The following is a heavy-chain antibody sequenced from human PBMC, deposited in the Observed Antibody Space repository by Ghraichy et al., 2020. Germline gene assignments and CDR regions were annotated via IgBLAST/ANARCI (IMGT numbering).Heavy chain of an antibody. CDR2: IWYDGSNK. V-gene: IGHV3-33*01. Sequence: GGSLRLSCAASGFTFSSYGMHWVRQAPGKGLEWVAVIWYDGSNKYYADSVKGRFTISRDNSKNTLYLQMNSLRAEDTAVYYCASFTFEPSTQRPDDAFDIWGQGTMVTVSS. CDR3: ASFTFEPSTQRPDDAFDI. J-gene: IGHJ3*02. CDR1: GFTFSSYG. D-gene: IGHD3-16*01.